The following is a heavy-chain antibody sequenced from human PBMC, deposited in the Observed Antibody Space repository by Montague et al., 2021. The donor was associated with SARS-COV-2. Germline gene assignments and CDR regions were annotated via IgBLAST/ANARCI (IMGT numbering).Heavy chain of an antibody. CDR2: VHYTGST. Sequence: SETLSLTCEVSGGSIRSYYWSWIRQSPGKGLGWIGYVHYTGSTKYNPSLKTRVTLSLDTPKNHFSLRLNSVTAADTAVYYCARAQNICFIANCVNYFDLWGLGALVSVSS. CDR3: ARAQNICFIANCVNYFDL. V-gene: IGHV4-59*01. CDR1: GGSIRSYY. D-gene: IGHD1-1*01. J-gene: IGHJ4*02.